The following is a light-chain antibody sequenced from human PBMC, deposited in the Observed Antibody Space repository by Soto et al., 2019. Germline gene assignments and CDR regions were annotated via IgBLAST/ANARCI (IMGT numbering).Light chain of an antibody. CDR1: QSVNTY. CDR2: DTS. V-gene: IGKV3-11*01. Sequence: EIVLTQSPATLSLSPGERATLSCRASQSVNTYFAWYQQKPGQDPRLLIYDTSNRDTGNPARFSGSGSGKHFKLNISSLDPEDFAVYYRQQRNNWHPPFGGGNKVEIK. CDR3: QQRNNWHPP. J-gene: IGKJ4*01.